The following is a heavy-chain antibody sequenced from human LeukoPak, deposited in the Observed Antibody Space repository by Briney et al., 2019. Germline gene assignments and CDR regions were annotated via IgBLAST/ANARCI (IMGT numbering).Heavy chain of an antibody. J-gene: IGHJ6*04. Sequence: SGTLSLTCTVSGDSISSSNWWTWVRQPPGEGLEWIGEISHSGSTNYNPSLKSRVTISVDKSTNQFSLNLTSVTAADTAVYYCASRAIGQLSNFYYYYPMDVWGKGTTVTVSS. V-gene: IGHV4-4*02. CDR2: ISHSGST. D-gene: IGHD5-24*01. CDR3: ASRAIGQLSNFYYYYPMDV. CDR1: GDSISSSNW.